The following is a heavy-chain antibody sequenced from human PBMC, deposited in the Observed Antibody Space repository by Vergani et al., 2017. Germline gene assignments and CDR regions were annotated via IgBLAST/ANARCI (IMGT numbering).Heavy chain of an antibody. J-gene: IGHJ4*02. Sequence: EVQLLESGGGLVQPGGSLRLSCAASGFTFSSYAMSWVRQAPGKGLEWVSAISGGGGSTYYADSVKGRFTISRDNSKNTLYLQMNSLRAEDTAVYYCAKDSRDIGLMVYGYLDDWGQGTLVTVSS. V-gene: IGHV3-23*01. CDR1: GFTFSSYA. CDR2: ISGGGGST. D-gene: IGHD2-8*01. CDR3: AKDSRDIGLMVYGYLDD.